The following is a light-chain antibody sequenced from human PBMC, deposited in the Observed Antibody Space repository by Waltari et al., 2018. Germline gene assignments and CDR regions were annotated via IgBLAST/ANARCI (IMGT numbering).Light chain of an antibody. CDR3: QHYVRLPAT. CDR1: QSVSRA. Sequence: ELALSPSPRPHSFSPARRVTLSCRASQSVSRALAWYQQKAGQAPRLLIYAASTRAPGIPDRFSGSGSGTDFSLTISRLEPEDFAVYYCQHYVRLPATFGQGTKVEIK. J-gene: IGKJ1*01. V-gene: IGKV3-20*01. CDR2: AAS.